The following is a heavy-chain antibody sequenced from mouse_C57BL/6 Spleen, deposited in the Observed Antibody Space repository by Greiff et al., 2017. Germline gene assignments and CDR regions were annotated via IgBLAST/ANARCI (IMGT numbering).Heavy chain of an antibody. Sequence: VQLEQSGAELVIPGASVKLSCKASGYTFTSYWMHWVKQRPGQGLEWIGYINPSDSYTNYNQKFKGKSTLTVDKSSSTAYMQLSSLTSEDSAVYYCARGRGSEDYFDYWGQGTTLTVSS. CDR3: ARGRGSEDYFDY. CDR1: GYTFTSYW. J-gene: IGHJ2*01. V-gene: IGHV1-69*01. CDR2: INPSDSYT.